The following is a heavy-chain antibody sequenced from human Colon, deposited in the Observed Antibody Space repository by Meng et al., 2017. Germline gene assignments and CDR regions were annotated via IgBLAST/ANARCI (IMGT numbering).Heavy chain of an antibody. CDR3: ARRHYSSALYYFDY. CDR1: GDSITDYH. CDR2: TYKGRPST. V-gene: IGHV4-4*08. J-gene: IGHJ4*02. Sequence: QVQLQESGPGLVKPSETLSLTCSVSGDSITDYHWSWIRQSPGKGLESLGFTYKGRPSTYYNPSLKSRVTISVDTSKNQFSLKLTSVTAADTAVYYCARRHYSSALYYFDYWGQGTLVTVSS. D-gene: IGHD6-19*01.